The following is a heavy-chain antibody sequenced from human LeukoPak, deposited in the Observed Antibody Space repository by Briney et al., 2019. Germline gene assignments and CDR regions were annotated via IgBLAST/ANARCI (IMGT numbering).Heavy chain of an antibody. V-gene: IGHV3-33*01. J-gene: IGHJ4*02. Sequence: PGGSLRLSCAASGFTFSSYGMHWVRQAPGKGLEWVAVIWYNGSNKYYADSVKGRFTISRDNSKNTLYLQMNSLRAEDTAVYYCARGDSSSTSKPYDYWGQGTLVTVSS. CDR1: GFTFSSYG. CDR2: IWYNGSNK. CDR3: ARGDSSSTSKPYDY. D-gene: IGHD2-2*01.